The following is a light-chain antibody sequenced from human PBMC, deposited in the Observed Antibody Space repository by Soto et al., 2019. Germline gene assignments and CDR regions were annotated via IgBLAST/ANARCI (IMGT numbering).Light chain of an antibody. CDR1: QSVSSGY. CDR2: GAS. V-gene: IGKV3-20*01. J-gene: IGKJ2*01. CDR3: QQYGISQNT. Sequence: ETVMTQSPGTLSLSPGERATLSCRASQSVSSGYLAWYQQKPGQPTRLLIFGASNRATGIPDRFTGSGSWTEFSLTISRREPEDFSVYYCQQYGISQNTFGQGTKLEIK.